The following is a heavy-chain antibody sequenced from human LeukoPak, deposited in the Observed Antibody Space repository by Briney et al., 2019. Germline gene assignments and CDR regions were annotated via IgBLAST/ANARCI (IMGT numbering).Heavy chain of an antibody. V-gene: IGHV3-23*01. CDR1: GFTFSSYA. Sequence: GGSLRLSCAASGFTFSSYAMSWVRQAPGKGLEWVSAISGSGGSTYYADSVKGRLTISRDNSKNTLYLQMNSLRAEDTAVYYCAKDRYVSSSSLIGNYFDYWGQGTLVTVSS. D-gene: IGHD6-6*01. J-gene: IGHJ4*02. CDR2: ISGSGGST. CDR3: AKDRYVSSSSLIGNYFDY.